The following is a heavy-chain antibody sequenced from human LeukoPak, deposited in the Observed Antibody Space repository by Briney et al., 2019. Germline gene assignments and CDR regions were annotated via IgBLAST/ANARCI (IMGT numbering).Heavy chain of an antibody. V-gene: IGHV6-1*01. Sequence: SQTLSLTCAISGDSVSDNSASWNWIRQSPSRGLEWLGRTHFRSRWYNDYAVSVKSRITINPDTSKNQVSLQLNSVTPEDTAIYYCARLTEVSQRVIASRPFDSWGQGTLVTVSS. CDR1: GDSVSDNSAS. J-gene: IGHJ4*02. CDR2: THFRSRWYN. D-gene: IGHD6-6*01. CDR3: ARLTEVSQRVIASRPFDS.